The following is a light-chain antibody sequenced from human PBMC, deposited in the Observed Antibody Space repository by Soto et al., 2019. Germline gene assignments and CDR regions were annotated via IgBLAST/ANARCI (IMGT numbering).Light chain of an antibody. J-gene: IGKJ2*01. CDR2: DSS. V-gene: IGKV1-39*01. Sequence: DIQMTQSPSSLSASVGDRVTITCRASQSIGTNLNWYQQKPGKAPELLIYDSSTLRRGVPSRFSGSGSETDCTLTISSLQPEDVASYYCQQSYNATRTFGQGTKLEIK. CDR3: QQSYNATRT. CDR1: QSIGTN.